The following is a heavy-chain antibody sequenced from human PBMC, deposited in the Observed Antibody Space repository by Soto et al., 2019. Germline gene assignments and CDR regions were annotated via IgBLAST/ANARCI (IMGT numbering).Heavy chain of an antibody. Sequence: SVKVSCRASGGTFSNSAIAWVRQAPGQGLEWLGMIIPIFTTTNYAQKFKDRLTISADGSTSTAYMELSGLKSEDTAVYFCARPSGLLGQYSALVDYWGQGTLVTVSS. V-gene: IGHV1-69*13. CDR3: ARPSGLLGQYSALVDY. D-gene: IGHD6-6*01. CDR1: GGTFSNSA. J-gene: IGHJ4*02. CDR2: IIPIFTTT.